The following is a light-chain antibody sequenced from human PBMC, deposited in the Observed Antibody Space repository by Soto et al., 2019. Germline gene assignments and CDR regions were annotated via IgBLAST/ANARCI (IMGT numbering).Light chain of an antibody. CDR2: DAS. V-gene: IGKV3-11*01. CDR3: QQRTNWLGT. Sequence: EIVLTQSPVTLSLSPGERATLSCRASQSVSRYLAWYQQKPGQAPRLLIYDASNRATGVPARFSGSGSGTDFTLTINSLEPEDLAVYYCQQRTNWLGTFGQGTRVEIK. CDR1: QSVSRY. J-gene: IGKJ1*01.